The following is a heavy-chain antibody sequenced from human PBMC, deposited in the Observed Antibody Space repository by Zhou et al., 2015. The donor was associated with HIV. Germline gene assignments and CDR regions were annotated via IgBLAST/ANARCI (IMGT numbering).Heavy chain of an antibody. D-gene: IGHD2-15*01. V-gene: IGHV1-69*12. Sequence: QVQLVQSGAEVKKPGSSVKVSCKASGGTFSSYAISWVRQAPGQGLEWMGGIIPIFGTANYAQKFQGRVTITADESTSTAYMELSSLRSEDTAVYYCARGWIGYCSGGSCYPPGYFDYWGQGTLVTVSS. CDR3: ARGWIGYCSGGSCYPPGYFDY. CDR1: GGTFSSYA. J-gene: IGHJ4*02. CDR2: IIPIFGTA.